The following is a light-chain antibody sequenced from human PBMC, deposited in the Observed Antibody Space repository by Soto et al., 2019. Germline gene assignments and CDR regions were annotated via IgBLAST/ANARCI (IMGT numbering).Light chain of an antibody. V-gene: IGKV3-15*01. CDR3: QQYDNWAS. Sequence: EIVMTQSPATLSVSPGERATLFCRASQSVSSNLAWYQQKPGQAPRLLIYGASTSATGIPARFSGSGSGTEFTLTISSLQSEDFAVYHCQQYDNWASFGQGTKVDIK. J-gene: IGKJ1*01. CDR1: QSVSSN. CDR2: GAS.